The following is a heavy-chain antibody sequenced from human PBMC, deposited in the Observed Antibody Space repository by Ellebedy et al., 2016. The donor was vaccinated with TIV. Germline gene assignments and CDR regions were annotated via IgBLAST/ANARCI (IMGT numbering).Heavy chain of an antibody. D-gene: IGHD3-9*01. CDR3: ARGANDWYGIDY. CDR2: INTYGST. V-gene: IGHV3-74*01. Sequence: GESLKISCAASEFTFSNYWMHWVRQAPGKGLVWVSRINTYGSTDYADSVKGRFTIPRDNAQNTLYLQMNSLRPEDTALYYCARGANDWYGIDYWGQGTLVTVSS. J-gene: IGHJ4*02. CDR1: EFTFSNYW.